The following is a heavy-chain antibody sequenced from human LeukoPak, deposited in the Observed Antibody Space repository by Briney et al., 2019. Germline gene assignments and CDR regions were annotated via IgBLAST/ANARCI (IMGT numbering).Heavy chain of an antibody. CDR3: ARVNGIAAAGYFDY. J-gene: IGHJ4*02. CDR1: GGTFGSYA. Sequence: SVKVSCKASGGTFGSYAISWVRQAPGQGLEWMGGIIPIFGTANYAQKFQGRVTITADESTSTAYMELSSLRSEDTAVYYCARVNGIAAAGYFDYWGQGTLVTVSS. CDR2: IIPIFGTA. V-gene: IGHV1-69*13. D-gene: IGHD6-13*01.